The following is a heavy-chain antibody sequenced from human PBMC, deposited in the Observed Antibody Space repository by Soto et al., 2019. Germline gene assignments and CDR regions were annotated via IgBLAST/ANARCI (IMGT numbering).Heavy chain of an antibody. J-gene: IGHJ4*02. D-gene: IGHD3-16*01. CDR2: ISAYNGNT. CDR3: ARGGTPIDY. Sequence: QVQLVQSGAEVKKPGASVKVSCKASGYTFTNFGISWVRQAPGQGLEWMGWISAYNGNTNYAQNFQGRVTMTTDTSTSTAYRELRSQRSDDTAVYFGARGGTPIDYWGQGTLVTVSS. V-gene: IGHV1-18*01. CDR1: GYTFTNFG.